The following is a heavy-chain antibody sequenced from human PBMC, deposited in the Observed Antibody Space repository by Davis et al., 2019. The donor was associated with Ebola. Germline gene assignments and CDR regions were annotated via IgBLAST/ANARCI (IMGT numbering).Heavy chain of an antibody. J-gene: IGHJ6*02. CDR3: ARVRLPYYYYYGMDV. V-gene: IGHV3-21*01. CDR1: GFTFSSYS. D-gene: IGHD5-12*01. CDR2: ISSSSSYI. Sequence: GGSLRLSCAASGFTFSSYSMNWVRQAPGKGLEWVSSISSSSSYIYYADSVKGRFTISRDNAKNSLYLQMNSLRAEDTAVYYCARVRLPYYYYYGMDVWGQGTTVTVSS.